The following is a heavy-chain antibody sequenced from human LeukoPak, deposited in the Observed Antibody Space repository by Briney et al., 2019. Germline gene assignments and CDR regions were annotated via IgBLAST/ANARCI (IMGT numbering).Heavy chain of an antibody. D-gene: IGHD3-10*01. CDR3: ARAMVRGVIKKFDWFDP. CDR1: GGTFGRYV. Sequence: SVKVSCKASGGTFGRYVISWVRQAPGQGLEWMGGIIPIFGTANYAQKFQGRVTITADKSTSTAYMELSSLRSEDTAVYYCARAMVRGVIKKFDWFDPWGQGTLVTVSS. V-gene: IGHV1-69*06. CDR2: IIPIFGTA. J-gene: IGHJ5*02.